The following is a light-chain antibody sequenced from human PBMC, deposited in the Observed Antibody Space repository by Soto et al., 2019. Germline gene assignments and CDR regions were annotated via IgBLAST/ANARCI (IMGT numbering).Light chain of an antibody. V-gene: IGKV3-15*01. CDR2: GAS. J-gene: IGKJ2*01. CDR3: QQYNKLPRGYT. Sequence: EIVMTQSPATLSVSPGERATLSCRASQSVSSNLAWYQQKPGQAPRLLIYGASTRATGIPARFRGSGSETQFTLTISSLQSEDFAVYYCQQYNKLPRGYTFGKGTKLEIK. CDR1: QSVSSN.